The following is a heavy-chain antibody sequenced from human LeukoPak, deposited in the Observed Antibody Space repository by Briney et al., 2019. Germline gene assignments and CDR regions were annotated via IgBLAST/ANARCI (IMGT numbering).Heavy chain of an antibody. J-gene: IGHJ4*02. CDR3: GRDVELGTGWGFDY. CDR2: FYTSEST. V-gene: IGHV4-4*07. D-gene: IGHD7-27*01. CDR1: GGSISTYY. Sequence: SETLSLTCTVSGGSISTYYWTWIRQPAGTGLEWIGRFYTSESTNYNPSLKSRFTMSVDTSKNHFSLKLTAVTAADTAVYYCGRDVELGTGWGFDYWGQGTLVTVSS.